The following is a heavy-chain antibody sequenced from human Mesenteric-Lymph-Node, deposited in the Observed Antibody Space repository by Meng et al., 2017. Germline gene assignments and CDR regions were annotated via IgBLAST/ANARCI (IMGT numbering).Heavy chain of an antibody. Sequence: VELVDAGESFVRPWGSLRLSCAASGCTFRIDWLSWVREAPGKGLEWVANIIPGGSEKYYVDSVKGRFTISRDNAKNSLYLQVNSLRVEDTAVYYCARDPGYGAFDVWGQGTMVTVSS. CDR1: GCTFRIDW. CDR3: ARDPGYGAFDV. V-gene: IGHV3-7*01. CDR2: IIPGGSEK. J-gene: IGHJ3*01. D-gene: IGHD5-18*01.